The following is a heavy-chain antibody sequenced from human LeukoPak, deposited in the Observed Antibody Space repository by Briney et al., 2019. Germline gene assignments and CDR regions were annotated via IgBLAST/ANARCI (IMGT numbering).Heavy chain of an antibody. CDR3: ASSNWNYGGDY. V-gene: IGHV4-34*01. CDR2: INHSGST. Sequence: KPSETLSLTCAVYGGSFSGYYWSWIRQPPGKGLEWIGEINHSGSTNYNPSLKSRVTISVDTSKNQFSLKLSTVTAADTAVYCCASSNWNYGGDYWGQGTLVTVSS. D-gene: IGHD1-7*01. CDR1: GGSFSGYY. J-gene: IGHJ4*02.